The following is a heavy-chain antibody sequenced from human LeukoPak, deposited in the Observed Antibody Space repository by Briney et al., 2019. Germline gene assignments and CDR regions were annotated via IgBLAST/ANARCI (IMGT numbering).Heavy chain of an antibody. CDR3: ARDSGFVVVGASYFDY. CDR2: IYYSGIT. Sequence: ETLSLTCSVSGGSVSSGSYYWSWLRQPPGKGLEWIGYIYYSGITNYNPSLKSRATISVDTSKNQFSLKLSTVTAADTAVYYCARDSGFVVVGASYFDYWGQGTLVTVSS. D-gene: IGHD1-26*01. CDR1: GGSVSSGSYY. J-gene: IGHJ4*02. V-gene: IGHV4-61*01.